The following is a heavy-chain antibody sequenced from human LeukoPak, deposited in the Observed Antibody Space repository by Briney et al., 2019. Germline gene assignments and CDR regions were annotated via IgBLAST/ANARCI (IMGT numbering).Heavy chain of an antibody. D-gene: IGHD3-22*01. CDR3: ARGRAYDSSGYDY. J-gene: IGHJ4*02. CDR1: GGSFSGYY. CDR2: INHSGST. Sequence: NPSETLSLTCAVYGGSFSGYYWSWIRQPPGKGLEWIGEINHSGSTNCNPSLKSRVTISVDTSKNQFSLKLSSVTAADTAVYYCARGRAYDSSGYDYWGQGTLVTVSS. V-gene: IGHV4-34*01.